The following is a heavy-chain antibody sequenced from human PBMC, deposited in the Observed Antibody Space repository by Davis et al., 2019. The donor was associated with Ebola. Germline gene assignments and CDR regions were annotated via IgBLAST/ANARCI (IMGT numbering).Heavy chain of an antibody. J-gene: IGHJ5*02. CDR1: RGTFTTYA. V-gene: IGHV1-69*04. CDR2: IIPVVDTK. Sequence: SSVPVSCMTSRGTFTTYAVNWVRQAPGHGLEWLGRIIPVVDTKDYAQKFQGRVTLTADKATNTAYMELSGLRFDGTAVYYCARGKWFDPWGQGTLVAVSS. CDR3: ARGKWFDP.